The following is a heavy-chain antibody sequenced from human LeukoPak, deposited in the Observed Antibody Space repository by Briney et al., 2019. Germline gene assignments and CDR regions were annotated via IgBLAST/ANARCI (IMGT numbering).Heavy chain of an antibody. CDR2: INHSGGT. CDR3: ASSYYYGSGSYSR. CDR1: GGSFSGYY. J-gene: IGHJ4*02. Sequence: SETLSLTCAVYGGSFSGYYWSWIRQPPGKGLEWIGEINHSGGTNYNPSLKSRVTISVDTSKNQFSLKLSSVTAADTAVHYCASSYYYGSGSYSRWGQGTLVTVSS. D-gene: IGHD3-10*01. V-gene: IGHV4-34*01.